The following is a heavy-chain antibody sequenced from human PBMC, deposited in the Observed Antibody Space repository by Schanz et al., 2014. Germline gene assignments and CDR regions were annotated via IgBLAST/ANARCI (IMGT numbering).Heavy chain of an antibody. CDR2: IGNGGVTI. Sequence: VHLLESGGGLVQPGGSLRLSCTASGFPFSDYFMAWIRQPPGRGLEWVSYIGNGGVTIYYADSVKGRFTISRDNSKNALYLQMNGLRVEDTAVYYCAASSGWHPSTDYWGQGTLVTVSS. J-gene: IGHJ4*02. D-gene: IGHD6-19*01. V-gene: IGHV3-11*01. CDR1: GFPFSDYF. CDR3: AASSGWHPSTDY.